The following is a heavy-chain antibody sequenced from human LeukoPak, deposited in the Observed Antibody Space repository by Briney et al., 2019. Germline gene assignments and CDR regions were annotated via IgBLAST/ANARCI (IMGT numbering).Heavy chain of an antibody. Sequence: PGGSLRLSCAASGFTFSSYEMNWVRQAPGKGLEWVSYISSSGSTIYYADSVKGRFTISRDNAKNSLYLQMNSLRAEDTAVYYCARDATGYNPTYFDYWGQGTLVTVSS. CDR1: GFTFSSYE. V-gene: IGHV3-48*03. CDR3: ARDATGYNPTYFDY. J-gene: IGHJ4*02. CDR2: ISSSGSTI. D-gene: IGHD5-24*01.